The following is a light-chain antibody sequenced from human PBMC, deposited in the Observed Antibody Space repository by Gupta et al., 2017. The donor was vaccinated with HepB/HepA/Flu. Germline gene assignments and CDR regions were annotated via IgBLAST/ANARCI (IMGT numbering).Light chain of an antibody. J-gene: IGLJ3*02. V-gene: IGLV2-8*01. CDR2: EVS. CDR1: SSDVRDYNY. CDR3: SSYTGRNNWV. Sequence: QSALTQPPSASGSPGQSVTISCTGTSSDVRDYNYVSWYQQHPGQAPKLMIYEVSKRPSGVPDRFSGSKSGNTASLTVSGLQTEDEADYYCSSYTGRNNWVFGGGTKVTVL.